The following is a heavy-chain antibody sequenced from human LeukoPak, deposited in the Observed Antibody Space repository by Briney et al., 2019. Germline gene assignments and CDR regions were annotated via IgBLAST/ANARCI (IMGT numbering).Heavy chain of an antibody. Sequence: GSLRLSCAASGFTFSDYYMSWIRQAPGKGLEWIGEINHSGSTNYNPSLKSRVTISVDTSKNQFSLKLSSVTAADTAVYYCARLRGDYDILTGYYTPSAIDYWGQGTLVTVSS. CDR3: ARLRGDYDILTGYYTPSAIDY. CDR1: GFTFSDYY. J-gene: IGHJ4*02. V-gene: IGHV4-34*01. D-gene: IGHD3-9*01. CDR2: INHSGST.